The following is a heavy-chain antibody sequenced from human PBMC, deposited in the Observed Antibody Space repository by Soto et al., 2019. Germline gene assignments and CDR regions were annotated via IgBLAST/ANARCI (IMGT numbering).Heavy chain of an antibody. J-gene: IGHJ4*02. Sequence: QVQLQQWGAGLLKPSETLSLTCAVYGGSCSGYYWSWIRQSPEKGLEWIGGVNHSGTTYYNPSLKTGVTISVHSPKNQFALQMSSVTAADTAVYYCARGIGYCSSINCYSSRRLRFDSWGQGTLVTVSS. D-gene: IGHD2-2*01. CDR2: VNHSGTT. CDR3: ARGIGYCSSINCYSSRRLRFDS. V-gene: IGHV4-34*01. CDR1: GGSCSGYY.